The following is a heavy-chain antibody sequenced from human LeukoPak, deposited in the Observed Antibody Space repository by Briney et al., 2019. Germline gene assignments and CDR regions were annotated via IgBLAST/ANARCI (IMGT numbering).Heavy chain of an antibody. V-gene: IGHV1-2*02. Sequence: ASVKVSRKASGYTFTGYYMHWVRQAPGQGLEWMGWINPNSGGTNYAQKFQGRVTMTRDTSISTAYMELSRLRSDDTAVYYCAREPSQSGYSSSWYYYYGMDVWGQGTTVTVSS. D-gene: IGHD6-13*01. J-gene: IGHJ6*02. CDR3: AREPSQSGYSSSWYYYYGMDV. CDR1: GYTFTGYY. CDR2: INPNSGGT.